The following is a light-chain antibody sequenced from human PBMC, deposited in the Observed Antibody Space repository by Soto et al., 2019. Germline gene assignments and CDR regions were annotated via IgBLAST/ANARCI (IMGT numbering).Light chain of an antibody. J-gene: IGKJ1*01. Sequence: DIQMTQSPSTLSASVGDRVTITCRASQGISSYLNWYQQKPGKAPKLLIYGASSLQSGVPSKFSGSGSGTDFTLTISSLQPEDFATYYCQQSFNNPRTFGQGTKVDIK. CDR3: QQSFNNPRT. V-gene: IGKV1-39*01. CDR1: QGISSY. CDR2: GAS.